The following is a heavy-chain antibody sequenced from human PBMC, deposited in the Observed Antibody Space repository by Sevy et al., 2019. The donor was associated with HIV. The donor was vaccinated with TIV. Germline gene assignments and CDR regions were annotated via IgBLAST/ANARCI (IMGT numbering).Heavy chain of an antibody. CDR1: GFTFDDYA. V-gene: IGHV3-9*01. Sequence: GGSLRLSCAASGFTFDDYAMHWVRQAPGKDLEWVSGISWNSGSIGYADSVKGRFTISRDNAKNSLYLQMNSLRAEDTALYYCAKDIGKSGYDYYFDYWGQGTLVTVSS. CDR3: AKDIGKSGYDYYFDY. D-gene: IGHD5-12*01. J-gene: IGHJ4*02. CDR2: ISWNSGSI.